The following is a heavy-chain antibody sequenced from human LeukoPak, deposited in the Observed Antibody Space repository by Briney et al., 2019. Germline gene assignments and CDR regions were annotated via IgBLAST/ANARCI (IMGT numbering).Heavy chain of an antibody. CDR2: ISYDGSNK. D-gene: IGHD5-12*01. CDR3: ARPYGGYVDYYFDY. J-gene: IGHJ4*02. CDR1: GFTFSSYA. V-gene: IGHV3-30-3*01. Sequence: GGSLRLSCAASGFTFSSYAMDWVRQAPGKGLEWVAVISYDGSNKYYADSVKGRFTISRDNSKNTLYLQMNSLRTEDTAVYYCARPYGGYVDYYFDYWGQGALVTVSS.